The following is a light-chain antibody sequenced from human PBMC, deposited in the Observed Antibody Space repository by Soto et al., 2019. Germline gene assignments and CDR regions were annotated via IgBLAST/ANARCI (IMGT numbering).Light chain of an antibody. J-gene: IGKJ1*01. Sequence: EHVCTQSPGPLSLTTGERATLSCRASQSVSSSTYLAWYQQKAGQAPRLLIYDTSIRATGIPDRFSGSGSGTDFSLIIGRLQPEDFAGYICQQYGASPWTFGQGTKVDIK. CDR2: DTS. CDR1: QSVSSSTY. CDR3: QQYGASPWT. V-gene: IGKV3-20*01.